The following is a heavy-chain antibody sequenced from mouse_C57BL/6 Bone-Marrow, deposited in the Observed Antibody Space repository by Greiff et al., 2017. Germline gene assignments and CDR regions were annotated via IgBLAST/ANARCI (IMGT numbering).Heavy chain of an antibody. J-gene: IGHJ3*01. Sequence: QVQLKQSGPELVKPGASVKISCKASGYSFTSYYIHWVKQRPGQGLEWIGWIYPGSGNTKYNEKFKGKATLTADTSSSTAYMQRSSLTSEDAAVYYCAREGDYEWFAYWGQGTPVTASA. V-gene: IGHV1-66*01. D-gene: IGHD2-4*01. CDR1: GYSFTSYY. CDR2: IYPGSGNT. CDR3: AREGDYEWFAY.